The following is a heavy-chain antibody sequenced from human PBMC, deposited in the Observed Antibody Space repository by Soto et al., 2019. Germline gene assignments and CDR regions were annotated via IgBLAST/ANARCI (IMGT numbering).Heavy chain of an antibody. J-gene: IGHJ5*02. V-gene: IGHV4-39*01. CDR1: GGSISSSSYY. Sequence: SETLSLTCTVSGGSISSSSYYWGWIRQPPGKGLEWIGSIYYSGSTYYNPSLKSRVTISVDTSKNQFSLKLSSVTAADTAVYYCATHHMGYSSGWYGGGGWFDPWGQGTLVTVSS. CDR3: ATHHMGYSSGWYGGGGWFDP. D-gene: IGHD6-19*01. CDR2: IYYSGST.